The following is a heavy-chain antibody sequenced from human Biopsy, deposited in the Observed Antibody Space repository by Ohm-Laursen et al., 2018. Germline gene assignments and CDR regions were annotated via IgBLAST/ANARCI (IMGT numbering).Heavy chain of an antibody. CDR2: IYNTGDT. J-gene: IGHJ2*01. V-gene: IGHV4-59*08. CDR3: ARRSAANWYFNL. CDR1: GGSITSYS. Sequence: PSDTLSLTCIVSGGSITSYSWSWIRQPPGKGLEPIGYIYNTGDTTYNPSLQSRVTISLDTSNNQLSLRLRSVTAADAAVYYCARRSAANWYFNLWGRGTLVTVSS. D-gene: IGHD6-25*01.